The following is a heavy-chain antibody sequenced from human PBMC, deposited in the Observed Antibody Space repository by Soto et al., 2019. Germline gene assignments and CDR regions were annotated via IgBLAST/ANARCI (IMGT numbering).Heavy chain of an antibody. Sequence: EVQLLESGGGLVQPGGSLTLSCRASGANFRNFAMTWVRQAPGKGLEWVSGITGGGINTYFADFVEGLFTISRDNSKNTLYLEMNSLGAEDSAVYYCVKGSAAMPEGNWFYPWGQGTLVTVSS. CDR3: VKGSAAMPEGNWFYP. CDR1: GANFRNFA. J-gene: IGHJ5*02. V-gene: IGHV3-23*01. D-gene: IGHD2-2*01. CDR2: ITGGGINT.